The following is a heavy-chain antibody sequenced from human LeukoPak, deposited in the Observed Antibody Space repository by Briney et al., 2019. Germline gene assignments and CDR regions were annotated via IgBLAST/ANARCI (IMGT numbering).Heavy chain of an antibody. J-gene: IGHJ4*02. CDR1: GGSITGYY. Sequence: SETLSLTCTVSGGSITGYYWRWIRQPPGKGLEWIGFIHYSGSTNYNPSLKSRVTISVDTSKNQFSLSLTSVTAADTAVYYCASDAPGFSHFDYWGQGILVTVSS. V-gene: IGHV4-59*01. CDR2: IHYSGST. D-gene: IGHD3-10*01. CDR3: ASDAPGFSHFDY.